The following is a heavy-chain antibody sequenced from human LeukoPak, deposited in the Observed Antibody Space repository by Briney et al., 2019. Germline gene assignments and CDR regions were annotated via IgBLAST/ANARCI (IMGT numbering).Heavy chain of an antibody. CDR3: ARDLEPYYYDSSGYYP. J-gene: IGHJ5*02. V-gene: IGHV3-48*04. D-gene: IGHD3-22*01. CDR1: GFTFSSYA. Sequence: GGSLRLSWAASGFTFSSYAMILGRQAPGMGLVWVSYISSSGITIYYADSVKGRFTISRDNAKNSLYLQMNSLRAEDTAVYYCARDLEPYYYDSSGYYPWGQGTLVTVSS. CDR2: ISSSGITI.